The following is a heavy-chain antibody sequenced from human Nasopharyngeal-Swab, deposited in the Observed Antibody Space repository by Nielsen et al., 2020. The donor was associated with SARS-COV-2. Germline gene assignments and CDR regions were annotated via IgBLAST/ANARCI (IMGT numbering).Heavy chain of an antibody. CDR2: INHSGST. Sequence: GSLSLSCAFYGGSFIGYYWSWIRQPPGKGLEWIGEINHSGSTNYNPSLKSRVTISVDTSKNQFSLKLSSVTAADTAVYYCARGSLFLDYWGQGTLVTVSS. J-gene: IGHJ4*02. CDR1: GGSFIGYY. D-gene: IGHD2-21*01. V-gene: IGHV4-34*01. CDR3: ARGSLFLDY.